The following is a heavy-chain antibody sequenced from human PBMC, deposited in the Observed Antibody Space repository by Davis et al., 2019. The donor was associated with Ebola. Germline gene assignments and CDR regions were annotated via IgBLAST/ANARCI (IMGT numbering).Heavy chain of an antibody. J-gene: IGHJ3*02. CDR1: GFTFSSYA. CDR3: ASKVGATGYDAFDI. CDR2: ISYDGSNK. D-gene: IGHD1-26*01. Sequence: GESLKISCAASGFTFSSYAMHWVRQAPGKGLEWVAVISYDGSNKYYADSVKGRFTISRDNSKNTLYLQMNSLRAEDTAVYYCASKVGATGYDAFDIWGQGTMVTVSS. V-gene: IGHV3-30-3*01.